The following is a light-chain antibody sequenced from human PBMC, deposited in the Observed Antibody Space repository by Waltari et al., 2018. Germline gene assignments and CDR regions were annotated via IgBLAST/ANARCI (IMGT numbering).Light chain of an antibody. CDR1: NFGAQY. J-gene: IGLJ2*01. V-gene: IGLV3-1*01. CDR2: QDS. Sequence: SYELTQPPSGSVSPGQPASIPCSGANFGAQYACWYQQKPGQSPLLVIYQDSKRPSGIPERFSGSNSGNTATLTISGTQAMDEADYYCQAWDSSTYVVFGGGTKLTVL. CDR3: QAWDSSTYVV.